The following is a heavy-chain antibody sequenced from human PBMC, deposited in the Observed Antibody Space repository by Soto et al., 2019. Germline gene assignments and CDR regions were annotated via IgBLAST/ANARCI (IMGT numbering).Heavy chain of an antibody. V-gene: IGHV4-38-2*02. CDR1: GYAISSGYY. D-gene: IGHD2-2*01. CDR2: IYHSGST. Sequence: RSLTCSVSGYAISSGYYCVWVRHPPGKGLEWIGSIYHSGSTYYNPSLKSRVTISVDTSKNQFSLKLSSVTAADTAVYYCAREIGHGANTASPMDVWGQGTTVTVSS. J-gene: IGHJ6*02. CDR3: AREIGHGANTASPMDV.